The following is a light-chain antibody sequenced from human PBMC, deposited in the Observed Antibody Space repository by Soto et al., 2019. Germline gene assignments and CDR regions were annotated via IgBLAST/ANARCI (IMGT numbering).Light chain of an antibody. CDR2: GAS. V-gene: IGKV3-20*01. Sequence: EIVLTQSPGTLSFSPGERATLSCRASQSVSSSDLAWYQQKPGQAPRLLIYGASSRATGIPDRFSGSGSGTDFTLTISGLEPEDSAAYYCQRHGATFGQGTKVEIK. J-gene: IGKJ1*01. CDR1: QSVSSSD. CDR3: QRHGAT.